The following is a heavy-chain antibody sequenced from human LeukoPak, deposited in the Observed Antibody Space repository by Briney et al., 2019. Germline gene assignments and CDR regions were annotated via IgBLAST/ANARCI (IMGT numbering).Heavy chain of an antibody. D-gene: IGHD3-22*01. CDR2: IKQDGSEK. Sequence: GGSLRLSCAASGFTFSSYWMSWVRQAPGKGLEWVANIKQDGSEKYYVDSVKGRCTISRDNAKNSLYLQMNSLRAEDTAVYYCARHYYHSSGSYFFDYWGQGTLVTVSS. J-gene: IGHJ4*02. CDR3: ARHYYHSSGSYFFDY. CDR1: GFTFSSYW. V-gene: IGHV3-7*01.